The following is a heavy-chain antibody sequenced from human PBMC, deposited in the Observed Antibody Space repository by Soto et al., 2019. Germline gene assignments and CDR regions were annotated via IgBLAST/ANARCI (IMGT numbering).Heavy chain of an antibody. V-gene: IGHV3-33*01. CDR2: IWYDGSNK. D-gene: IGHD3-10*01. CDR1: GFTFSSYG. J-gene: IGHJ5*02. CDR3: ARDTGGNYYGSGSSNWFDP. Sequence: GGSLRLSCAASGFTFSSYGMHWVRQAPGKGLEWVAVIWYDGSNKYYADSVKGRFTISRDNSKNTLYLQMNSLRAEDTAVYYCARDTGGNYYGSGSSNWFDPWGQGTLVTSPQ.